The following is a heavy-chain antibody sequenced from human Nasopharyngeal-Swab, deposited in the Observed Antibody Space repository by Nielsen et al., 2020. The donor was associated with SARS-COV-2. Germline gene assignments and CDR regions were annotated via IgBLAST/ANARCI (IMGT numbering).Heavy chain of an antibody. D-gene: IGHD4-17*01. Sequence: GGSLRLSCAASGFSFSSYWMSWVRQAPGKGLEWVANIKQDGSKKNYVDSVKGRFTISRDDAMNSLYLQMDSLRGEDTAVYYCARDAPAHYGAFYWGRGTLVTVSS. V-gene: IGHV3-7*01. CDR1: GFSFSSYW. CDR2: IKQDGSKK. J-gene: IGHJ4*02. CDR3: ARDAPAHYGAFY.